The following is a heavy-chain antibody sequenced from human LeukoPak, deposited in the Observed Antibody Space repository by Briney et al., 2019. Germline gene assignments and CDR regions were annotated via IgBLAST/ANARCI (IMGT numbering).Heavy chain of an antibody. V-gene: IGHV5-51*01. Sequence: GESLKISCKGSGYSFTSYWIGWGRQMPGKGLEWMGIIYPGDSDTRYSPSFQGQVTISADKSISTAYLQWSSLKASDTAMYYCARKPYYYYDSSGYRGAFDIWGQGTMVTVSS. D-gene: IGHD3-22*01. CDR3: ARKPYYYYDSSGYRGAFDI. CDR1: GYSFTSYW. CDR2: IYPGDSDT. J-gene: IGHJ3*02.